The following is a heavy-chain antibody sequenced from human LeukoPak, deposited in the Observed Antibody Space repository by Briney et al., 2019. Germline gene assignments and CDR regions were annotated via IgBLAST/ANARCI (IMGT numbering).Heavy chain of an antibody. D-gene: IGHD2-2*01. CDR1: GFTFSIYS. CDR3: ARGGDCGTTSCYYFDF. V-gene: IGHV3-48*04. Sequence: PGGSLRLSCAASGFTFSIYSMNWVRQAPGKGLEWLSYISSSSTINYADSVKGRFTISRDNAKNSLYLQMNSLRAEDTAVYYCARGGDCGTTSCYYFDFWGQGTRVTVSS. CDR2: ISSSSTI. J-gene: IGHJ4*02.